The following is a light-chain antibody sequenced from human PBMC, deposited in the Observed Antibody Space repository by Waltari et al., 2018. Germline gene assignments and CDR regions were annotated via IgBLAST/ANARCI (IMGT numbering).Light chain of an antibody. V-gene: IGKV3-15*01. J-gene: IGKJ1*01. Sequence: EIVMTQSPATLSVSPGERATLSCRATQSVSTNVAWYQQKPGQAPRLLMYGESTGATGVPARFSGSGSGTEFTLTISSLQSEDSAVYYCQQYNNWPGTFGQGTNVEIK. CDR1: QSVSTN. CDR2: GES. CDR3: QQYNNWPGT.